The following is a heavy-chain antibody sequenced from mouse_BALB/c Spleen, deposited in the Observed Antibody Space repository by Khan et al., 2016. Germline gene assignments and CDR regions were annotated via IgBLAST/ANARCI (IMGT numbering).Heavy chain of an antibody. CDR1: GFTFSNFG. CDR3: ARNYDGSGFDY. CDR2: ISGGSSTI. Sequence: EVELVESGGGLVQPGGSRKLSCAASGFTFSNFGMHWVRQAPEKGLEWVAYISGGSSTIYYADTMKGRFTISRDNPKSTLFLQMTSLRAEETAMYYCARNYDGSGFDYWGQGTTLTVAS. J-gene: IGHJ2*01. V-gene: IGHV5-17*02. D-gene: IGHD1-1*01.